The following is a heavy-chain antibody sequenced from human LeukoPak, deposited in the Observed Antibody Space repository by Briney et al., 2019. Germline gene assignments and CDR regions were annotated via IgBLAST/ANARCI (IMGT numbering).Heavy chain of an antibody. V-gene: IGHV1-69*04. CDR1: GGTFSSYA. J-gene: IGHJ6*02. Sequence: GASVKVSCKASGGTFSSYAISWVRQAPGQGLEWMGRIIPILGIANYAQKLQGRVTMTTDTSTSTAYMELRSLRSDDTAVYYCARGTTGTTYGYYYYGMDVWGQGTTVTVSS. D-gene: IGHD1-1*01. CDR2: IIPILGIA. CDR3: ARGTTGTTYGYYYYGMDV.